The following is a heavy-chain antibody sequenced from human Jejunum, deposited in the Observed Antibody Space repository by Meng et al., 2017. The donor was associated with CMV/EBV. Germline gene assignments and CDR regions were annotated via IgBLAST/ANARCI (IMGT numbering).Heavy chain of an antibody. Sequence: SGFPVINTYMSWVRQAQGKGLEWVSVTYTGGTTYYADSVKGRFTVSRDSLNNTLSLQMNSLRAEDTAFYYCARHLYSFGVVTAIDYWGQGRLVTVSS. J-gene: IGHJ4*02. D-gene: IGHD3-3*01. V-gene: IGHV3-53*01. CDR2: TYTGGTT. CDR1: GFPVINTY. CDR3: ARHLYSFGVVTAIDY.